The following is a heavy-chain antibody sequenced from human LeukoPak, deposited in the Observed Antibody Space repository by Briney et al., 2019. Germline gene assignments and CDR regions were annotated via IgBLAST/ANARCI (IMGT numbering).Heavy chain of an antibody. CDR2: IKQDGSEK. V-gene: IGHV3-7*03. CDR1: GFTVGSSG. Sequence: GGCLRPSCSASGFTVGSSGIGWVRQARGKGLGWVANIKQDGSEKYYVDCVKGRFTISRDNAKNSLYLQMNSLRAEDTAVYYCARGSGCYYLLYNWFDPWGQGTLVTVSS. J-gene: IGHJ5*02. D-gene: IGHD3-10*01. CDR3: ARGSGCYYLLYNWFDP.